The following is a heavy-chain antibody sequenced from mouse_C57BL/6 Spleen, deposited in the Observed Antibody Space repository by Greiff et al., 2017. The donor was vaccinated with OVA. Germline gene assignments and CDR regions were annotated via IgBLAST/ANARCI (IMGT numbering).Heavy chain of an antibody. V-gene: IGHV7-3*01. CDR3: ASQIYYYGSSLYYYAMDY. D-gene: IGHD1-1*01. CDR2: IRNKANGYTT. Sequence: VQLKESGGGLVQPGGSLSLSCAASGFTFTDYYMSWVRQPPGKALEWLGFIRNKANGYTTEYSASVKGRFTISRDNSQSILYLQMNALRAEDSATYYCASQIYYYGSSLYYYAMDYWGQGTSVTVSS. CDR1: GFTFTDYY. J-gene: IGHJ4*01.